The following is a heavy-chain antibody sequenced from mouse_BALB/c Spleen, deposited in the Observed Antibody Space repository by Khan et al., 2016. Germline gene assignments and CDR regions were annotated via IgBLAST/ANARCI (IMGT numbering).Heavy chain of an antibody. CDR2: IDPENGNT. CDR1: GFTFKDTY. Sequence: VQLKESGAELVKPGASVKLSCTASGFTFKDTYMHWVKQTPAQGLEWIGRIDPENGNTKYDPKFQGKDTITAATSSNTAYLQLRSLTSDDTAIYYCAKIKSWVQGTTLTVSS. V-gene: IGHV14-3*02. J-gene: IGHJ2*01. CDR3: AKIKS.